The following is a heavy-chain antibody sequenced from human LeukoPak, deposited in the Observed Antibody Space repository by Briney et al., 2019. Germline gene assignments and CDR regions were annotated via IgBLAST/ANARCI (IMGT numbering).Heavy chain of an antibody. CDR2: IKSKVDGGTI. J-gene: IGHJ4*02. V-gene: IGHV3-15*01. D-gene: IGHD6-25*01. CDR1: GFTFSDAW. Sequence: GGSLRLSCVASGFTFSDAWMSWVRQAPGKGLEWVGRIKSKVDGGTIDYGAPVKGRFTISRDDSRNTLYLQMNSLKTEDTAVYYCTTRRQDGCWGQGTLVTVS. CDR3: TTRRQDGC.